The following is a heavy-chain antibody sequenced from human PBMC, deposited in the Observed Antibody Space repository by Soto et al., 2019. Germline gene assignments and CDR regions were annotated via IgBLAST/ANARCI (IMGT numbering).Heavy chain of an antibody. CDR2: IHRNGDSS. Sequence: PGGSLRLSCAASGFNFDDYAMTWVRQAPEKGLEWVSGIHRNGDSSGYADSVKGRFTISRDNAKNSLYLQMNSLRADDTALYYCARGYYYDGSGPRYFDYWGQGTLVTVSS. CDR1: GFNFDDYA. J-gene: IGHJ4*02. D-gene: IGHD3-22*01. CDR3: ARGYYYDGSGPRYFDY. V-gene: IGHV3-20*04.